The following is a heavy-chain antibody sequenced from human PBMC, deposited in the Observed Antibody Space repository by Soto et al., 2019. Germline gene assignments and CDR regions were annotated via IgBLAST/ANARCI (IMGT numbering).Heavy chain of an antibody. D-gene: IGHD3-10*01. CDR2: ISYDGSNK. CDR3: ARDEVRGVIHYHYGMDV. CDR1: GFTFRSYG. Sequence: QVQLVESGGGVVQPGRSLRLSCAASGFTFRSYGMQWVRQAPGKGLEWVAVISYDGSNKYYADSVKGRFTISRDNSKNTLYLQMNSLRAEDTAVYYCARDEVRGVIHYHYGMDVWGLGTTVTVSS. V-gene: IGHV3-30*03. J-gene: IGHJ6*02.